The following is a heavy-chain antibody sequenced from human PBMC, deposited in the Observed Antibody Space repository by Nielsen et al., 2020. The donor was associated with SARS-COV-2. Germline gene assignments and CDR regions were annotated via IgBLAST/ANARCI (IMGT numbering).Heavy chain of an antibody. CDR3: ARGIAAAGGVWFDP. D-gene: IGHD6-13*01. Sequence: ESLKISCTVSGDSISSNAYYWGWIRQSPGQGLEWIGSIYYSGSTYYNPSLKSRVTTSVDTSKNQFSLKLSSVTAADTAVYYCARGIAAAGGVWFDPWGQGTLVTVSS. J-gene: IGHJ5*02. CDR2: IYYSGST. CDR1: GDSISSNAYY. V-gene: IGHV4-39*01.